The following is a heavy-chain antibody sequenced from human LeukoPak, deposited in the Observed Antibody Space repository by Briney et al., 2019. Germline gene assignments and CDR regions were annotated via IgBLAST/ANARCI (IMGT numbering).Heavy chain of an antibody. D-gene: IGHD1-26*01. Sequence: GASVKVSCKASGYTFTGYYMHWVRQAPGQGLEWMGWINPNSGGTNYARKLQGRVTMTTDTSTSTAYMELRSLRSDDTAVYYCARDFYSWFVGATEEAEYFQHWGQGTLVTVSS. CDR1: GYTFTGYY. V-gene: IGHV1-2*02. CDR3: ARDFYSWFVGATEEAEYFQH. CDR2: INPNSGGT. J-gene: IGHJ1*01.